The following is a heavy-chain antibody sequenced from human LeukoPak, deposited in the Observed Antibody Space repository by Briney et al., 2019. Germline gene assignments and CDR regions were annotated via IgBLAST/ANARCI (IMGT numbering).Heavy chain of an antibody. CDR1: GFTFSNAW. J-gene: IGHJ4*02. Sequence: GGSLRLSCAASGFTFSNAWMSWVRQAPGKGLEWVGRIKSKTDGGTTDYAAPVKGRFTISRDDSKNTLYLQMNSLKTEDTAVYYCTTWKRSSWYYFDYWGQGTLVTVSS. D-gene: IGHD6-13*01. CDR3: TTWKRSSWYYFDY. CDR2: IKSKTDGGTT. V-gene: IGHV3-15*01.